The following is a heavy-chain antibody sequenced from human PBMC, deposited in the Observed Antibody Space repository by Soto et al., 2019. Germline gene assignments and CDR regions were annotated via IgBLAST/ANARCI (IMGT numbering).Heavy chain of an antibody. D-gene: IGHD6-13*01. J-gene: IGHJ6*02. CDR3: ARDYRSGGDWQKLVLPRFYYYGMDV. Sequence: QPGGSLRLSCAASGFTFSSYGMHWVRQAPGKGLEWVAVIWYDVSNKYYADSVKGRFTISRDNSKNTLYLQMNSLRAEDTAVYYCARDYRSGGDWQKLVLPRFYYYGMDVWGQGTRVTVSS. V-gene: IGHV3-33*01. CDR1: GFTFSSYG. CDR2: IWYDVSNK.